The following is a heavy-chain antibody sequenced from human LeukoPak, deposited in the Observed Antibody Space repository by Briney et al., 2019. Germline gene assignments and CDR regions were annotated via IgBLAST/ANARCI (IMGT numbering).Heavy chain of an antibody. CDR2: IYYSGST. D-gene: IGHD3-3*01. Sequence: PSETLSLTCTVSGGSISSSNYYWGWIRQPPGKGLEWIGSIYYSGSTYYNPSLKRRVTISVDTSTNQFSLKLSSVTAADTAVYYCARQGDIFGVVVPFGYWGQGTLVTVSS. CDR1: GGSISSSNYY. CDR3: ARQGDIFGVVVPFGY. V-gene: IGHV4-39*01. J-gene: IGHJ4*02.